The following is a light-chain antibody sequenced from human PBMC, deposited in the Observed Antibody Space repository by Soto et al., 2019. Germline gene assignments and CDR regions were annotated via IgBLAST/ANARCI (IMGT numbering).Light chain of an antibody. J-gene: IGLJ1*01. CDR2: EVS. CDR3: SSYAGSDVFV. CDR1: SSDVGAYNY. Sequence: QSALAQPPSASGSPGQSVAISCTGTSSDVGAYNYVAWYQQHPGKVPKLMIYEVSKRPSGVPDRFSGSKSGNTASLTVSGLQADDEAAYYCSSYAGSDVFVFGTGTKVTVL. V-gene: IGLV2-8*01.